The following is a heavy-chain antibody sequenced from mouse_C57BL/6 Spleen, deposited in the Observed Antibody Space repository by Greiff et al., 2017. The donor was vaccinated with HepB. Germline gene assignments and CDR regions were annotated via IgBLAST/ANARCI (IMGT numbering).Heavy chain of an antibody. CDR3: ASIITAHWFAY. D-gene: IGHD3-1*01. CDR1: GYSITSGYY. J-gene: IGHJ3*01. V-gene: IGHV3-6*01. Sequence: ESGPGLVKPSQSLSLTCSVTGYSITSGYYWNWIRQFPGNKLEWMGYISYDGSNNYNPSLKNRISITRDTSKNQFFLKLNSVTTEDTATYYCASIITAHWFAYWGQGTLVTVSA. CDR2: ISYDGSN.